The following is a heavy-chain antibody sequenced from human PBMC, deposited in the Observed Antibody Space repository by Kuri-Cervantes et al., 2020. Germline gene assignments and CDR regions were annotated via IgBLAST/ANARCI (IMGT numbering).Heavy chain of an antibody. CDR2: MNPKSGNT. J-gene: IGHJ4*02. CDR1: GYTFANYD. V-gene: IGHV1-8*01. D-gene: IGHD1-14*01. Sequence: ASVKVSCKASGYTFANYDVNWVRQATGQVLEWVGRMNPKSGNTDSAQKLQGRVTMTSNASISTAYLELSGLTSDDTAMYYCATEGTSHSIGAADGVFAYWGQGTLVTVSS. CDR3: ATEGTSHSIGAADGVFAY.